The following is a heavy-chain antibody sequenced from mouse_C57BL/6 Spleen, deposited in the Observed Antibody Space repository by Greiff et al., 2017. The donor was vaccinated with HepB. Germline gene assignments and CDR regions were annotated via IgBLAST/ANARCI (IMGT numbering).Heavy chain of an antibody. D-gene: IGHD1-1*01. Sequence: VKLVESGPELVKPGASVKISCKASGYAFSSSWMNWVKQRPGKGLEWIGRIYPGDGDTNYNGKFKGKATLTADKSSSTAYMQLSSLTSEDSAVYFCARWDGSSYGAMDYWGQGTSVTVSS. CDR3: ARWDGSSYGAMDY. V-gene: IGHV1-82*01. CDR1: GYAFSSSW. J-gene: IGHJ4*01. CDR2: IYPGDGDT.